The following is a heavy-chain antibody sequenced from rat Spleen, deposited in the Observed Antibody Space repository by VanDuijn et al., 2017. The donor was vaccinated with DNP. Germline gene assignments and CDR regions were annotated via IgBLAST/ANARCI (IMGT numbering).Heavy chain of an antibody. CDR2: IVYDGSGN. CDR3: ANFNSYDGTF. V-gene: IGHV5-7*01. D-gene: IGHD1-12*02. Sequence: EVRLVESGGGLVQPGRSLKLSCAASGFTFSDYSMAWVRQAPKKGLEWVATIVYDGSGNFYGDSVMGRFTISRDNADNTVYLQMNSLRSEDTATYYCANFNSYDGTFWGQGVMVTVSS. J-gene: IGHJ2*01. CDR1: GFTFSDYS.